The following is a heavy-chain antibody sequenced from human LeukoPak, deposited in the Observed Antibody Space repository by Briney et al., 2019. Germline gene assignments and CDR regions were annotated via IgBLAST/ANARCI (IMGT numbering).Heavy chain of an antibody. CDR1: GYSFTSYW. CDR2: IYPSDSDT. CDR3: ARQSRVQMVRGIISHYDY. J-gene: IGHJ4*02. V-gene: IGHV5-51*01. D-gene: IGHD3-10*01. Sequence: GESLKISCKGSGYSFTSYWIGWVRQMPGKGLEWMGIIYPSDSDTTYSPSFQGQVTISADKSISTAYLQWSSLKASDTAMHYCARQSRVQMVRGIISHYDYWGQGTLVTVSS.